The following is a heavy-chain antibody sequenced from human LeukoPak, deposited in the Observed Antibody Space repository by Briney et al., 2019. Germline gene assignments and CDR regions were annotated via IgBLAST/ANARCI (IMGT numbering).Heavy chain of an antibody. D-gene: IGHD5-12*01. CDR1: GYTFTSYY. V-gene: IGHV1-46*03. CDR2: INPSGGST. CDR3: ARDLDIVATTRNWFDP. J-gene: IGHJ5*02. Sequence: ASVKVSXKASGYTFTSYYMHWVRQAPGQGLEWMGIINPSGGSTSYAQKFQGRVTMTRDTSTSTVYMELSSLRSEDTAVYYCARDLDIVATTRNWFDPWGQGTLVTVSS.